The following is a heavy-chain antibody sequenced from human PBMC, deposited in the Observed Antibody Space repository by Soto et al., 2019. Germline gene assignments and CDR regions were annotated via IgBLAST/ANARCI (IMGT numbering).Heavy chain of an antibody. J-gene: IGHJ3*02. CDR1: AGSFSHYY. CDR2: IKHSGSS. Sequence: PSETLSLTCAVYAGSFSHYYWNWIRQSPGKGLEWIGKIKHSGSSNYNPSLRIRVSISVDMYKNQFSLRLTSVTAADTAVYYCARGGSSDWQVALDIWGQGTMVTVSS. CDR3: ARGGSSDWQVALDI. V-gene: IGHV4-34*01. D-gene: IGHD6-19*01.